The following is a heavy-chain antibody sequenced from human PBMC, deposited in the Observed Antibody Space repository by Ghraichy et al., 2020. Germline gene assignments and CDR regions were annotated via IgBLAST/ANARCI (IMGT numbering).Heavy chain of an antibody. CDR3: ARVDVDTANYYYYYGMDV. CDR1: GGSISSYY. Sequence: SETLSLTCTVSGGSISSYYWSWIRQPPGKGLEWIGYIYYSGSTNYNPSLKSRVTISVDTSKNQFSLKLSSVTAADTAVYYCARVDVDTANYYYYYGMDVWGQGTTVTVSS. CDR2: IYYSGST. D-gene: IGHD5-18*01. J-gene: IGHJ6*02. V-gene: IGHV4-59*01.